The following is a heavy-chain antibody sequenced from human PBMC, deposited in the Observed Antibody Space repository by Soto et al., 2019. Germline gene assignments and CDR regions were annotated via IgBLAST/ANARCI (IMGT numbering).Heavy chain of an antibody. CDR2: LHYPGNT. CDR3: ACLRGVYSNSYFVH. J-gene: IGHJ4*02. D-gene: IGHD4-4*01. CDR1: GGSTSHYDYY. V-gene: IGHV4-39*01. Sequence: PSETLSLTCTVSGGSTSHYDYYWGWVRQPPGKGLEWIGGLHYPGNTYHYPSLKSRVTGSVDTSTNELSLKLTCVTAADTALYCCACLRGVYSNSYFVHWGQGTLVTVSS.